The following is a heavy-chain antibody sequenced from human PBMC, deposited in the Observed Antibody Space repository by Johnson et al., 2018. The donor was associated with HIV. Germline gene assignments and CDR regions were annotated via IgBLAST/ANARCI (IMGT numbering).Heavy chain of an antibody. CDR2: IRYDGSKR. CDR1: GFTFSSYA. Sequence: VQLVESGGGVVQPGRSLRLSCAASGFTFSSYAMHWVRQAPGKGLEWVAFIRYDGSKRYYADSVKGRFTISREDAKNSLYLQMNSLRAGDTAVYYCARGGSHIIIFGVDINMGAFDIWGQGTLVTLSS. D-gene: IGHD3-3*01. CDR3: ARGGSHIIIFGVDINMGAFDI. V-gene: IGHV3-30*14. J-gene: IGHJ3*02.